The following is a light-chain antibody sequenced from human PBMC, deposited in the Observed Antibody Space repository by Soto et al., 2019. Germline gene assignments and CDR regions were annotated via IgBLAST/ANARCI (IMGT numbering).Light chain of an antibody. CDR1: QSVSSY. CDR2: DAS. CDR3: QQRSNWPLT. V-gene: IGKV3-11*01. J-gene: IGKJ3*01. Sequence: EIVLTQSPATLSLSPGERATLSCRASQSVSSYLAWYQQKPGQAPRLLIYDASNRATGIPARFSGSGSGTDFPLLISSLEPEDFAVYYCQQRSNWPLTFGPGTKVDIK.